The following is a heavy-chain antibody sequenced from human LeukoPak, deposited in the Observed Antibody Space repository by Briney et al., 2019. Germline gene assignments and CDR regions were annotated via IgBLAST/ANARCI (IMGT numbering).Heavy chain of an antibody. CDR1: GGSISSSSYY. D-gene: IGHD3-9*01. Sequence: SETLSLTCTVSGGSISSSSYYWGWIRQPPGKGLEWIGSIYYSGSTHYNPSLKSRVTISVDTSKNQFSLKLSSVTAADTAVYYCARDYDVLTGYYKWGAFDYWGQGTLVTVSS. J-gene: IGHJ4*02. V-gene: IGHV4-39*02. CDR3: ARDYDVLTGYYKWGAFDY. CDR2: IYYSGST.